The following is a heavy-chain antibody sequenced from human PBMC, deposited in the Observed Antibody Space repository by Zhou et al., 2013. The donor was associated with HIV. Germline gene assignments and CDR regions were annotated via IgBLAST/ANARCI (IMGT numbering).Heavy chain of an antibody. Sequence: VQLQQSGPGLVKPSETLSLTCTVSGGSINSYYWSWIRQPAGKGLEWVGRIYGGATSYNPSLKSRVTVSVDTSKNRFSLKLSSVTAADTAVYYCASLGGGYWGQGTLVTVSS. CDR1: GGSINSYY. CDR3: ASLGGGY. D-gene: IGHD3-16*01. J-gene: IGHJ4*02. CDR2: IYGGAT. V-gene: IGHV4-4*07.